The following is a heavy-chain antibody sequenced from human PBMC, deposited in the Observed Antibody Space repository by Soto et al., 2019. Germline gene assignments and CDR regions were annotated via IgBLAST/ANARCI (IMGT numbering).Heavy chain of an antibody. D-gene: IGHD2-15*01. J-gene: IGHJ6*02. CDR3: ARGRYIVVVVAANYYYGMDV. CDR2: IIPIFGTA. Sequence: SVKVSCKASGGTFSSYAISWVRQAPGQGLEWMGGIIPIFGTANYAQKFQGRVTITADESTSTAYMELSSLRSEDTAVYYCARGRYIVVVVAANYYYGMDVWGQGTTVTVSS. CDR1: GGTFSSYA. V-gene: IGHV1-69*13.